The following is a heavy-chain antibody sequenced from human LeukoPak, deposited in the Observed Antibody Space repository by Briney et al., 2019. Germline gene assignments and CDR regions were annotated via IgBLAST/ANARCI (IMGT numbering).Heavy chain of an antibody. J-gene: IGHJ4*02. CDR2: IRSDGTNK. CDR3: AKDIDFWSGYR. D-gene: IGHD3-3*01. V-gene: IGHV3-30*02. Sequence: GGSLRLSCAASGFTFSSYGMHWVRQAPGKGLGWVAFIRSDGTNKYYADSVKGRFTISRDNSKDTLYLQMNSLRTEDTAVYYCAKDIDFWSGYRWGQGTLVTVSS. CDR1: GFTFSSYG.